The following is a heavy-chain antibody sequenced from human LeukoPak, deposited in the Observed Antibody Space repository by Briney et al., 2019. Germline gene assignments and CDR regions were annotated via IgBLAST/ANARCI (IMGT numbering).Heavy chain of an antibody. Sequence: GGSLRLSCAASGFTFSTYAMSWDRQAPGKGLEWVSDITPSGGNTYYADSVKGRFTISRDNSKNTLYLQMNSLRDEGTAVYYCAKGAYSSGWYDDYWGLGTLVTVSS. J-gene: IGHJ4*02. V-gene: IGHV3-23*01. D-gene: IGHD6-19*01. CDR2: ITPSGGNT. CDR1: GFTFSTYA. CDR3: AKGAYSSGWYDDY.